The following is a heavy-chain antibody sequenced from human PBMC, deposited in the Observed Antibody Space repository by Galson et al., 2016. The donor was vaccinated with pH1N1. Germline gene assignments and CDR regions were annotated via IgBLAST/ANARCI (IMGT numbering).Heavy chain of an antibody. CDR2: IYPGDSEA. CDR1: GYTFTTHW. Sequence: QSGAEVKKPGESLKISCRGSGYTFTTHWVAWVRQTPEKGLEWMGNIYPGDSEARYSPSFQGQVTISADRSISTAYLQLTSLKASDTAMYYCARREITVGTDYWGQGTLVIVSS. V-gene: IGHV5-51*03. D-gene: IGHD6-13*01. J-gene: IGHJ4*02. CDR3: ARREITVGTDY.